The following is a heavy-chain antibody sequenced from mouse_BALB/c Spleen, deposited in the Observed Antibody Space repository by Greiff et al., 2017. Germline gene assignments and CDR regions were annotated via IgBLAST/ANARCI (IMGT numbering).Heavy chain of an antibody. CDR1: GFSLTSFG. J-gene: IGHJ3*01. CDR2: IWAGGST. D-gene: IGHD2-4*01. V-gene: IGHV2-9*02. Sequence: VHLVESGPGLVAPSQSLSLTCTVSGFSLTSFGVHWVRQPPGKGLEWLGVIWAGGSTNYNSALMSRLSISKDNSKSQVFLKMNSLQTDDTAMYYCARDRDDYAWFAYWGQGTLVTVSA. CDR3: ARDRDDYAWFAY.